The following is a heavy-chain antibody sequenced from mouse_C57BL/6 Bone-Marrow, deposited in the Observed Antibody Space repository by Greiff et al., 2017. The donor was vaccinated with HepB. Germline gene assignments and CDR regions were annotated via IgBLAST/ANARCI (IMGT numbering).Heavy chain of an antibody. CDR3: ARDSPPYYYGSSPFAY. V-gene: IGHV2-2*01. Sequence: VQLVESGPGLVQPSQSLSITCTASGFSLTSYGVHWVRQSPGKGLEWLGVIWSGGSTDYNAAFISRLSISKDNSKSQVFFKMNSLQADDTAIYYCARDSPPYYYGSSPFAYWGQGTLVTVSA. CDR1: GFSLTSYG. D-gene: IGHD1-1*01. J-gene: IGHJ3*01. CDR2: IWSGGST.